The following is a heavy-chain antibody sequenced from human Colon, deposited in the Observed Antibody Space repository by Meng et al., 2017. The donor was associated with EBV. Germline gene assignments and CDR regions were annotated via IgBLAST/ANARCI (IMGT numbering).Heavy chain of an antibody. CDR3: ARDRKHYGERGWFDP. CDR2: IYYSGST. Sequence: QGQRQVSGQGLVQPLQTLSLPCTVSGGSISSGDYYWSWIRQPPGKGLEWIGYIYYSGSTYSNASLKSRVTISIDRSKNQFSLKLSSVTAADTAVYYCARDRKHYGERGWFDPWGQGTLVTVSS. V-gene: IGHV4-30-4*01. CDR1: GGSISSGDYY. D-gene: IGHD4-17*01. J-gene: IGHJ5*02.